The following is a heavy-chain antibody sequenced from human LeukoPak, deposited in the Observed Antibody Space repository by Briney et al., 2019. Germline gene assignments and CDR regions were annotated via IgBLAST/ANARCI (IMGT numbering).Heavy chain of an antibody. J-gene: IGHJ4*02. Sequence: ASVKVSCKASGGTFSSYAISWVRQAPGQGLEWMGGIIPIFGTANYAQKFQGRVTITADESTSTAYMELSSLGSEDTAVYYCARGTLGYCSSTSCYIPDDYWGQGTLVTVFS. CDR1: GGTFSSYA. D-gene: IGHD2-2*02. CDR2: IIPIFGTA. CDR3: ARGTLGYCSSTSCYIPDDY. V-gene: IGHV1-69*13.